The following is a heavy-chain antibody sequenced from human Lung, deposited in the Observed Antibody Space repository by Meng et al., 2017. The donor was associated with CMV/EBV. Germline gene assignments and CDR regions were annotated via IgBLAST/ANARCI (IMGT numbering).Heavy chain of an antibody. Sequence: GESXKISXAASGFTFSRYEMSWVRQTPEKALEWIAYIKNTGDTIYYADSVKGRFIISRDNAKNSLYLQMNSLKAEDTAVYYCARGSGSNWAECFQFWGQGXLVTVSS. CDR2: IKNTGDTI. D-gene: IGHD1-26*01. CDR3: ARGSGSNWAECFQF. J-gene: IGHJ1*01. CDR1: GFTFSRYE. V-gene: IGHV3-48*03.